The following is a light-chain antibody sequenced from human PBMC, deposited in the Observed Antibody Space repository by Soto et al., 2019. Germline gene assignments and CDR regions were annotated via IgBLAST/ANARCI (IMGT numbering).Light chain of an antibody. CDR2: GAS. CDR1: QSVSSD. Sequence: EIVMTQSPATLSVSPGERATLSCRASQSVSSDLGWYQQRPGQAPRVVIYGASTRATGVPARFSGSGSGTEFTLTICSLQSEDFAAYYCQQYNKWPITFGQGTRWRL. V-gene: IGKV3-15*01. J-gene: IGKJ5*01. CDR3: QQYNKWPIT.